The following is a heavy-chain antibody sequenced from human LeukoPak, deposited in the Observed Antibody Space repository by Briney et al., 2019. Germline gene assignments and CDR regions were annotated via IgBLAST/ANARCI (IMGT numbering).Heavy chain of an antibody. J-gene: IGHJ5*02. CDR1: GGSISSSSYY. CDR2: IYYSGST. V-gene: IGHV4-39*01. D-gene: IGHD3-9*01. CDR3: ARQDYDILTGYHELGMNWFDP. Sequence: SETLSLTCTVSGGSISSSSYYWGWIRQPPGKGLEWIGSIYYSGSTYYNPSLKSRVTISVDTSKNQFPLKLSSVTAADTAVYYCARQDYDILTGYHELGMNWFDPWGQGTLVTVSS.